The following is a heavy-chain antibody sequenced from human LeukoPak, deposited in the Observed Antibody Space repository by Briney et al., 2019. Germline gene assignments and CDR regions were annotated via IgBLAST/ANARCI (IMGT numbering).Heavy chain of an antibody. V-gene: IGHV3-30-3*01. CDR2: ISYDGSNK. CDR3: ARGPQVLRYFDWLERGSYFDY. Sequence: QPGGSLRLSCAASGFTFSSYAMHWVRQAPGKGLEWVAVISYDGSNKYYADSVKGRFTISRDNSKNTLYLQMNSLRAEDTAVYYCARGPQVLRYFDWLERGSYFDYWGQGTLVTVSS. CDR1: GFTFSSYA. J-gene: IGHJ4*02. D-gene: IGHD3-9*01.